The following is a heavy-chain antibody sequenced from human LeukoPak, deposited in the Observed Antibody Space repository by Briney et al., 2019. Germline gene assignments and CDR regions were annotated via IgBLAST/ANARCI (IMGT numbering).Heavy chain of an antibody. CDR2: IYSGGST. V-gene: IGHV3-66*01. CDR1: GFTVSSNY. J-gene: IGHJ4*02. Sequence: AGSLRLSCAASGFTVSSNYMSWVRQAPGKGLEWVSVIYSGGSTYYADSVKGRFTISRDNSKNTLYLQMNSMRAEDTAVYYCAGGIAAAELPFRDLYFDYWGQGTLVTVSS. D-gene: IGHD6-13*01. CDR3: AGGIAAAELPFRDLYFDY.